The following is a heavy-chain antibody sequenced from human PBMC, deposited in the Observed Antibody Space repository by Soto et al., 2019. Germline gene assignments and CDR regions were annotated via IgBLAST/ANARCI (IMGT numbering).Heavy chain of an antibody. D-gene: IGHD6-13*01. J-gene: IGHJ6*02. CDR2: INPSGGST. CDR1: GYTFTSYY. V-gene: IGHV1-46*01. CDR3: ARDSTRAARYYYYGMDV. Sequence: VASVKVSCKASGYTFTSYYMHWVRQAPGQGLEWMGIINPSGGSTSYAQKFQGRVTMTRDTSTSTVYMELSSLRSEDTAVYYCARDSTRAARYYYYGMDVWGQGTTVTVSS.